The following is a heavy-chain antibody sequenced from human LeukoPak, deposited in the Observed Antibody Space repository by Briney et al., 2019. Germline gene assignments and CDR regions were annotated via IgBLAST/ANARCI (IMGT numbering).Heavy chain of an antibody. CDR2: IYYRGST. D-gene: IGHD2-21*02. V-gene: IGHV4-31*03. CDR3: ARGKVTTIWFDP. CDR1: GGSISSGGYY. J-gene: IGHJ5*02. Sequence: SQTLSLTCTVSGGSISSGGYYWSWIRQHPGKGLEWIGYIYYRGSTYYNPSLKSRVTISVDTSKNQFSLKLSSVTAADTAVYYCARGKVTTIWFDPWGQGTLVTVSS.